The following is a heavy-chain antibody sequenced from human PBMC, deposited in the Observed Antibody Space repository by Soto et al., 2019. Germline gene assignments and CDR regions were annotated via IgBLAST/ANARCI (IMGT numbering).Heavy chain of an antibody. J-gene: IGHJ4*01. V-gene: IGHV1-3*04. Sequence: ASVKVSCKASGYTFTAHAMHWVRQAPGQGLEWMGWINTGKGDKKYSQKLQGRITITRDKSASTNYMELSSLKSDETALYYGARSILGGPTDFWGPGTLVTVSS. CDR1: GYTFTAHA. CDR3: ARSILGGPTDF. D-gene: IGHD3-16*01. CDR2: INTGKGDK.